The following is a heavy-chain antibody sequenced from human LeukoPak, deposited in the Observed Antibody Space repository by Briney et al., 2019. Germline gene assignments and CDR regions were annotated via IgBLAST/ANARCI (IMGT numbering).Heavy chain of an antibody. J-gene: IGHJ5*02. V-gene: IGHV4-34*01. CDR2: INHSGST. CDR3: ATQQLVGNYWFDP. Sequence: SETLSLTCAVYGGSFSGYYWSWIRQPPGKGLEWIGEINHSGSTNYNPSLKSRVTISVDTSKNQFSLKLSSVTAAVTAVYYCATQQLVGNYWFDPWGQGTLVTVSS. D-gene: IGHD6-13*01. CDR1: GGSFSGYY.